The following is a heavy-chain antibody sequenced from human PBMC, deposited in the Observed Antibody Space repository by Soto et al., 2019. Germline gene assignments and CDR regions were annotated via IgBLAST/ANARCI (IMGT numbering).Heavy chain of an antibody. J-gene: IGHJ4*02. V-gene: IGHV3-23*01. Sequence: EVQLLESGGGFVQPGESLRLSCAASGFTFSLSAMSWVRQAPGRGLGWVSSISGGGGSTEYADSGKGRFTISRDNSKDTVHLQMNSLRAEDTAVYYCAKGPEYDILTGCDYWGQGALVTVSS. CDR3: AKGPEYDILTGCDY. CDR2: ISGGGGST. D-gene: IGHD3-9*01. CDR1: GFTFSLSA.